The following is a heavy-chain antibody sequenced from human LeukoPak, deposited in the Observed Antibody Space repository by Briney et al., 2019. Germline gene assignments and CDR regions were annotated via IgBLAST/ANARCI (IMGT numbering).Heavy chain of an antibody. D-gene: IGHD3-10*01. Sequence: SETLSLTCTVSGGSISSYYWSWIRQPPGKGLEWIGYIYYSGSTNYNPSLKSRVTISVDTSKNQFSLKLSSVTAADTAVYYCARAIIYGLGSYLDYWGQGTLVTVSS. CDR3: ARAIIYGLGSYLDY. CDR2: IYYSGST. CDR1: GGSISSYY. V-gene: IGHV4-59*08. J-gene: IGHJ4*02.